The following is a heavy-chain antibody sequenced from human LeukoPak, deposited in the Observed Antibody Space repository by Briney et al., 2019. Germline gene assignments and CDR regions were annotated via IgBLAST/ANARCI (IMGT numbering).Heavy chain of an antibody. Sequence: SETLSLTCAVYGGSFSGYYWSWIRQPSGKGLQWIGEMNQSGSTNYNPSLNSRVTISRDTSTNHFSLKLSSVTAADTAVYFCARGRVSSSSWQSVYYYYLYMDVWGKGSTVTVSS. D-gene: IGHD6-13*01. CDR1: GGSFSGYY. J-gene: IGHJ6*03. CDR3: ARGRVSSSSWQSVYYYYLYMDV. V-gene: IGHV4-34*01. CDR2: MNQSGST.